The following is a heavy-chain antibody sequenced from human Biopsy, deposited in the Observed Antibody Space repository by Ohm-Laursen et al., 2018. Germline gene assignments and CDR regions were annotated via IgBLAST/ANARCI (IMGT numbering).Heavy chain of an antibody. D-gene: IGHD1/OR15-1a*01. CDR1: GFSFSDNY. CDR2: ISGSGGRT. V-gene: IGHV3-23*01. J-gene: IGHJ5*02. Sequence: SLRLSCTASGFSFSDNYMDWVRQAPGRGLEWVSGISGSGGRTYYAESMKGRFTISRDNSKKTVYLQMKSLRAEDTAVYYCAKEVFSAVGTSGFDPWGQGTLGTVSS. CDR3: AKEVFSAVGTSGFDP.